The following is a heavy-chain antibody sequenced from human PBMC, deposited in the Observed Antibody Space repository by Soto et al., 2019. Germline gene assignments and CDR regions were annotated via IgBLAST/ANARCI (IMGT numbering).Heavy chain of an antibody. Sequence: HEHLVQSGAEVKRPGASLKVSCKASGYSFTGYYIHWVRQSPGQGLEWMGWINPDSGATNYAQNFAGRFTLTSDPAISTASMYLTSLTSDDTAVYYCARGDYGTGGYPFPYFDYWGQGTLVIVSS. V-gene: IGHV1-2*02. CDR3: ARGDYGTGGYPFPYFDY. CDR1: GYSFTGYY. CDR2: INPDSGAT. D-gene: IGHD2-8*02. J-gene: IGHJ4*02.